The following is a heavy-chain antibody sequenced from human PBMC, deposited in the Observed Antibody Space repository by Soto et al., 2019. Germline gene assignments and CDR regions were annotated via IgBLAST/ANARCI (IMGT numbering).Heavy chain of an antibody. D-gene: IGHD6-13*01. CDR3: ARGRYGSSWQLVGYNWFDP. J-gene: IGHJ5*02. CDR1: GGSISSSNW. V-gene: IGHV4-4*02. CDR2: IYHSGST. Sequence: QVQLQESGPGLVKPSGTLSLTCAVSGGSISSSNWWSWVRQPPGKGLEWIGEIYHSGSTNYNPSLEGRVPMSVDKSKNQFSLKLSSVTAADTAVYYCARGRYGSSWQLVGYNWFDPWGQGTLVTVSS.